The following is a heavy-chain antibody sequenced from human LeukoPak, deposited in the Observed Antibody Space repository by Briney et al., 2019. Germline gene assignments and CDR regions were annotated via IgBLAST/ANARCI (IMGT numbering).Heavy chain of an antibody. Sequence: GESLKISCKGSGYSFTSYWIGWVRQMPGKGLEWMGIIYPGDSDTRYSPSFQGQVTISADKSISTAYLQWSSLKASDTAVYYCARPGLGYCSSTSCYEYYFDYWGQGTLVTVSS. CDR1: GYSFTSYW. D-gene: IGHD2-2*01. CDR3: ARPGLGYCSSTSCYEYYFDY. CDR2: IYPGDSDT. J-gene: IGHJ4*02. V-gene: IGHV5-51*01.